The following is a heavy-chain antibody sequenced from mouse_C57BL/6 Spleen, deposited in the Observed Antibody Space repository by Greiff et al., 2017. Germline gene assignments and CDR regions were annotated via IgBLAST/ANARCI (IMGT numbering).Heavy chain of an antibody. V-gene: IGHV1-81*01. J-gene: IGHJ2*01. D-gene: IGHD3-2*02. CDR3: ARKGDSSGYVGYFDY. Sequence: VKLQQSGAELARPGASVKLSCKASGYTFTSYGISWVKQRTGQGLEWIGEIYPRSGNTYYNEKFKGKATLTADKSSSTAYMELRSLTSEDSAVYFCARKGDSSGYVGYFDYWGQGTTLTVSS. CDR1: GYTFTSYG. CDR2: IYPRSGNT.